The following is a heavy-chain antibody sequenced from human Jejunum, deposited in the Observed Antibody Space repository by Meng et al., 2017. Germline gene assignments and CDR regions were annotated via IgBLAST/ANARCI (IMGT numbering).Heavy chain of an antibody. CDR2: IYYSGGT. Sequence: GQGRGAGPGLVRPSETLSLTCTVSGGAGSSAAYYWNWIRQPPGKGLEWIGYIYYSGGTTYSPSLNSRVTISIDTAKNQVSLKVSSVTAADTAVYYCAHSSSSSSFGFDYWGQGTLVTVSS. CDR3: AHSSSSSSFGFDY. CDR1: GGAGSSAAYY. D-gene: IGHD6-6*01. J-gene: IGHJ4*02. V-gene: IGHV4-61*08.